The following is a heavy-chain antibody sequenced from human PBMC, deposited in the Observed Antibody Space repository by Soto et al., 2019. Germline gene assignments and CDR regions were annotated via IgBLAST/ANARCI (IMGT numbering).Heavy chain of an antibody. Sequence: SGPTLVSPTQTLTLTCTLSGFSLNSGGGSVVWIRQPPGKALEWLALIYWNDDKTYSPSLRNRLTVTKDTFRNHILLTMTNVDLADTATYYCANRPNWGMGGLGPWGKGTTVTVSS. V-gene: IGHV2-5*01. CDR1: GFSLNSGGGS. J-gene: IGHJ6*04. D-gene: IGHD3-16*01. CDR2: IYWNDDK. CDR3: ANRPNWGMGGLGP.